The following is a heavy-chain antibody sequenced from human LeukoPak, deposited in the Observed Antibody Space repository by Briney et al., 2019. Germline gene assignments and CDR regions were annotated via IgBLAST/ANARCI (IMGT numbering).Heavy chain of an antibody. CDR1: GGSISSSIYY. J-gene: IGHJ4*02. CDR3: ARKDPGYSGYSDFDY. Sequence: SETLSLTCTVSGGSISSSIYYWGWIRQPPGKGLEWIGSINYSDGAYYNPSLKSRVTISVDTSKNQFSLKLSSVTAADTAVYYCARKDPGYSGYSDFDYWGQGTLVTVSS. CDR2: INYSDGA. V-gene: IGHV4-39*07. D-gene: IGHD5-12*01.